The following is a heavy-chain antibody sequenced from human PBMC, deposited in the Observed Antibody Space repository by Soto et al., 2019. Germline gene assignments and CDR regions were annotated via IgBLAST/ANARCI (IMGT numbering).Heavy chain of an antibody. D-gene: IGHD3-3*01. J-gene: IGHJ6*02. CDR3: ARVGYDFGMDV. CDR1: GGSISSGGYY. CDR2: IYYSGST. V-gene: IGHV4-31*03. Sequence: SETLSLTCTVSGGSISSGGYYWSWIRQHPGKGLEWIGYIYYSGSTYYNPSLKSRVTISVDTSKNQFSLKLSSVTAADTAVYYCARVGYDFGMDVWGQGTTVTVSS.